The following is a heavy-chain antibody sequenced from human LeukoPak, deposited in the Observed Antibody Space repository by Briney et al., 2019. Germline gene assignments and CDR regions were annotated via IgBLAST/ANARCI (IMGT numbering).Heavy chain of an antibody. D-gene: IGHD6-19*01. CDR1: GDTFTSYD. V-gene: IGHV1-8*03. Sequence: ASVKVACKTSGDTFTSYDINRVRQATGQELEWMGWMNPNSGNTGHAQKFQGRATITTNTSKSTANMELSSLRSEDTAVYYCARGLDSSGWRDDDYWGQGTLVAVSS. J-gene: IGHJ4*02. CDR3: ARGLDSSGWRDDDY. CDR2: MNPNSGNT.